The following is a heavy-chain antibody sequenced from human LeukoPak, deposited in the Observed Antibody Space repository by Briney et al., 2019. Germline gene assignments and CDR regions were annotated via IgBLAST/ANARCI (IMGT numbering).Heavy chain of an antibody. Sequence: GGSLTLSCAASGFSFSNYSMTWVRQAPGKGLEWISYISRRSITIHYAGSVKGRFTVSRDNGKNLLFLHMDRLRVDDTAVYYCERGAYWGQGALVTVSS. CDR2: ISRRSITI. J-gene: IGHJ4*02. V-gene: IGHV3-48*01. D-gene: IGHD3-16*01. CDR1: GFSFSNYS. CDR3: ERGAY.